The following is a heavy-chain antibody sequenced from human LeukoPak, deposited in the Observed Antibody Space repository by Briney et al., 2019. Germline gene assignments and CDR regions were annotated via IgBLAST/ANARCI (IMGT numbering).Heavy chain of an antibody. V-gene: IGHV1-2*02. CDR3: ARDPYYDSSGYVAFDI. D-gene: IGHD3-22*01. Sequence: ASVKVSCKASGYTFTGYYMHWVRQAPGQGLEWMGWINPNSGGTNYAQKFQGRVTMTRDTSISTAYMELSRLRSDDTAVYYCARDPYYDSSGYVAFDIWGQGTMVTVSS. CDR1: GYTFTGYY. J-gene: IGHJ3*02. CDR2: INPNSGGT.